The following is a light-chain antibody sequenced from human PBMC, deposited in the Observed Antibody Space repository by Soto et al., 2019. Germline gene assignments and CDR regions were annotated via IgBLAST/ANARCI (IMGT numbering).Light chain of an antibody. V-gene: IGLV2-14*01. J-gene: IGLJ1*01. CDR3: NSYSSDITPYV. CDR1: TSDVGGHNS. CDR2: QVS. Sequence: SVLTQPASVSGSPGQSITISCTGTTSDVGGHNSVSWFQQHPGKAPKLIIYQVSSRPSDISNRFSGSKSGNTASLTISGLQAEDEADYYCNSYSSDITPYVFGTGTKVTVL.